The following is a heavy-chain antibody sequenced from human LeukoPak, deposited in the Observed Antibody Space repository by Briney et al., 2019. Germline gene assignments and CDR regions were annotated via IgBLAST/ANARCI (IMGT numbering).Heavy chain of an antibody. Sequence: PGGSLRLSCAASGFTFSSYGMHWVRQAPGKGLEWVAIISYDGGSKYYADSVKGRFTISRDNSRNTLYLQMNSLRAEDTAVYYCAKPDTAMVTGAFEIWGQGTMVTVSS. J-gene: IGHJ3*02. D-gene: IGHD5-18*01. V-gene: IGHV3-30*18. CDR3: AKPDTAMVTGAFEI. CDR2: ISYDGGSK. CDR1: GFTFSSYG.